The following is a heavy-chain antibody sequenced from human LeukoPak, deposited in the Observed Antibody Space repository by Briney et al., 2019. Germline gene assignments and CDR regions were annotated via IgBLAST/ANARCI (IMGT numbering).Heavy chain of an antibody. D-gene: IGHD4-17*01. Sequence: ASVKVSCKASGYTFTSYGISWVRQAPGQGLEWMGWIGAYNGNTNYAQKLQGRVTMTTDTSTSTAYMELRSLRSDDTAVYYCAREDYEENWFDPWGQGTLVTVSS. CDR2: IGAYNGNT. J-gene: IGHJ5*02. V-gene: IGHV1-18*01. CDR3: AREDYEENWFDP. CDR1: GYTFTSYG.